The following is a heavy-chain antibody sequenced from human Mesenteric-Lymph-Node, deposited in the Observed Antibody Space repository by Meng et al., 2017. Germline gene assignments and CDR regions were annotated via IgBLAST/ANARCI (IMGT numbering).Heavy chain of an antibody. Sequence: SSVNVSCKASGGTFSSYAISWVRQAPGQGLDWMGGIIPIFGTANYAQKFQGRVTITSDKSTSTAYMELSSLRSDDTAVYFCARDRGYDTKGWGAFDIWGQGTLVTVSS. J-gene: IGHJ3*02. CDR2: IIPIFGTA. CDR3: ARDRGYDTKGWGAFDI. V-gene: IGHV1-69*06. D-gene: IGHD3-9*01. CDR1: GGTFSSYA.